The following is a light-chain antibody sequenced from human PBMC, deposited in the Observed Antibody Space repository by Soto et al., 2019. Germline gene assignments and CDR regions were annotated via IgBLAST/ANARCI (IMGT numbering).Light chain of an antibody. J-gene: IGLJ3*02. V-gene: IGLV2-14*01. CDR2: EVS. Sequence: QSVLTQPASVSGSPGQSITISCTGTSSDVGGYNYVSWYQQHPGKAPKLIIYEVSNRPSGVSNRFSGSKSGNTASLTGSGLQAEDEADYYCSSYSSVTTLWVFGGGTKLTVL. CDR1: SSDVGGYNY. CDR3: SSYSSVTTLWV.